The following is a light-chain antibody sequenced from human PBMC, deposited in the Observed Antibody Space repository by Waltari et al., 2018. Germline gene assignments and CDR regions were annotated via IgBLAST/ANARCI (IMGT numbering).Light chain of an antibody. CDR1: QSLTKRY. Sequence: VLTQSPGTLSLSTGERATLSCRASQSLTKRYLAWYQQKPGQAPRLLIYGASSRAAGSPDRFSGSGSGTDFTLTISRLEPEDFAVYYCQQYGSSVMYTFGQGTKLEIK. CDR2: GAS. CDR3: QQYGSSVMYT. V-gene: IGKV3-20*01. J-gene: IGKJ2*01.